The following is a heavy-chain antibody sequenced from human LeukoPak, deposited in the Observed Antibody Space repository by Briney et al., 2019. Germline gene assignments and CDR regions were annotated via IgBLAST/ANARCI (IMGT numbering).Heavy chain of an antibody. CDR1: GYSFTDYW. Sequence: PGESLKISCKGSGYSFTDYWIGWVRQMPGKCLEWMGIIYPSDSDTKYSPSFQGQVTISVDKSISTAYLQWSSLKTSDSAMYYCAKGYWYFDLWGRGTLLTVSS. V-gene: IGHV5-51*03. CDR2: IYPSDSDT. J-gene: IGHJ2*01. CDR3: AKGYWYFDL.